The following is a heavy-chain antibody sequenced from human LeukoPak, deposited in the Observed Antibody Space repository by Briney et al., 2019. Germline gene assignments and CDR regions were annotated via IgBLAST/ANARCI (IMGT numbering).Heavy chain of an antibody. CDR2: ISAYNSNT. CDR3: ARKGEMATITDFDC. J-gene: IGHJ4*02. Sequence: ASVKLSRNGSGSTFTSNGISWDRQGPGQGLERVGLISAYNSNTNYSQKLQGRVTMTTATSTSTAYMELRSLRSDDTAVYYCARKGEMATITDFDCWGQGTLVTVSS. V-gene: IGHV1-18*01. CDR1: GSTFTSNG. D-gene: IGHD5-24*01.